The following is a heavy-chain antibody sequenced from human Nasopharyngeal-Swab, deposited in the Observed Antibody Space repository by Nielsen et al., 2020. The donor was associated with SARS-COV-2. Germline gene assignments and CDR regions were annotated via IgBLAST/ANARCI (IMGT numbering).Heavy chain of an antibody. CDR2: INPNSGGT. J-gene: IGHJ6*02. CDR1: GYTFTGYY. V-gene: IGHV1-2*06. Sequence: ASVKVSCKASGYTFTGYYMHWVRQAPGQGLEWMGRINPNSGGTNYAQKFQGRVTMTRDTSIGTAYMELSRLRSDDTAVYYCARDRGYYDIFDGMDVWGQGTTVTVSS. D-gene: IGHD3-9*01. CDR3: ARDRGYYDIFDGMDV.